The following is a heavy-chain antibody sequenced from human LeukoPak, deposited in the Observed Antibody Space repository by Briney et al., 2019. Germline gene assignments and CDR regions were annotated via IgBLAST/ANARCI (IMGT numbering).Heavy chain of an antibody. CDR1: GFTFSSYA. CDR3: ARGYFDWLLDPFDY. V-gene: IGHV3-23*01. D-gene: IGHD3-9*01. J-gene: IGHJ4*02. Sequence: QPGGSLRLSCAASGFTFSSYAMSWVRQAPGKGLEWVSAISGSGGSTYYADSVKGRYTISRDNSKNTLYLQMNSLRAEDTAVYYCARGYFDWLLDPFDYWGQGTLVTVSS. CDR2: ISGSGGST.